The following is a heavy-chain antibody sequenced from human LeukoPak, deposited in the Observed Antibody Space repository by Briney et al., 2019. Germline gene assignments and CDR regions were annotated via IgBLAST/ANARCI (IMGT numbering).Heavy chain of an antibody. CDR1: GFTFSSYG. D-gene: IGHD3-22*01. J-gene: IGHJ6*02. CDR2: ISYDGSNK. V-gene: IGHV3-30*03. CDR3: ARVQYRDYYDSSGYVGYYYYYGMDV. Sequence: PGGSLRLSCAASGFTFSSYGMHWVRQAPGKGLEWVAVISYDGSNKYYADSVKGRFTISRDNSKNTLYLQMNSLRAEDTAVYYCARVQYRDYYDSSGYVGYYYYYGMDVWGQGTTVTVSS.